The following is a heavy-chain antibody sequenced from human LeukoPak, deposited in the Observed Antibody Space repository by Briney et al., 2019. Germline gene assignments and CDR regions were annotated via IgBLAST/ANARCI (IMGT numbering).Heavy chain of an antibody. J-gene: IGHJ4*02. CDR2: IYYSGNT. V-gene: IGHV4-59*08. CDR3: ARGVYGGNEVDY. Sequence: PSETLSLTCTVSGGSISSYYWSWIRQPPGKGLEWIGYIYYSGNTNYNPSLKSRVTISVDTSKNQFSLKLSSVTAAETAVYYCARGVYGGNEVDYWGQGTLVTVSS. D-gene: IGHD4-23*01. CDR1: GGSISSYY.